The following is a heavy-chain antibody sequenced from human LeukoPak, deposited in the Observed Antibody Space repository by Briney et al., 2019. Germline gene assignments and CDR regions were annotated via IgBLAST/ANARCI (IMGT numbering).Heavy chain of an antibody. CDR3: ARNFREISSGYYYPMYY. CDR1: GGSISSSSYY. CDR2: IYYSGST. V-gene: IGHV4-39*01. J-gene: IGHJ4*02. Sequence: SETLSLTCTVSGGSISSSSYYWGWIRQPPGKGLEWIGSIYYSGSTYYNPSLKSRVTISVDTSKNQFSLKLSSVTAADTAVYYCARNFREISSGYYYPMYYWGQGTLVTVSS. D-gene: IGHD3-22*01.